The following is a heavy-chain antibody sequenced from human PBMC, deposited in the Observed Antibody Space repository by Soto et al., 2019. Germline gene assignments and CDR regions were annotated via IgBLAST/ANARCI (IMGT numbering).Heavy chain of an antibody. J-gene: IGHJ6*02. CDR1: GGTFSSYA. CDR3: AKDILGFYYYYGMDV. V-gene: IGHV1-69*13. CDR2: IIPIFGTA. Sequence: SVKVSCKASGGTFSSYAISWVRQAPGQGLEWMGGIIPIFGTANHAQKFQGRVTITADESTSTAYMELSSLRSEDTAVYYCAKDILGFYYYYGMDVWGQGTTVTVSS. D-gene: IGHD3-22*01.